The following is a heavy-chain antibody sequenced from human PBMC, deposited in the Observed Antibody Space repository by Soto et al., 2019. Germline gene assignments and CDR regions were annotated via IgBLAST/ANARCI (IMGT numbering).Heavy chain of an antibody. Sequence: QVQLVQSGAEVKKPGASVTVSCKTSGYTFSNYGINWVRQAPGQGLEWMGWISGYNGNTNYAQTVQGIVTMTTDTSTGTVYMELRSLKSDDTAIYYCSRFIMVGAWFDPNYYHGMDVWGQGTTVTVSS. V-gene: IGHV1-18*01. CDR3: SRFIMVGAWFDPNYYHGMDV. CDR2: ISGYNGNT. D-gene: IGHD3-10*01. J-gene: IGHJ6*02. CDR1: GYTFSNYG.